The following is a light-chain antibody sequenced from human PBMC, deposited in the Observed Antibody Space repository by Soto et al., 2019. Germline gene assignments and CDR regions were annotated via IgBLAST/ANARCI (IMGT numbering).Light chain of an antibody. V-gene: IGKV3-20*01. J-gene: IGKJ4*01. Sequence: EIVLTQSPGTLSLSPGETATLSCRASQSVSANYLAWYQHKPGQAPRLLIYDASRRATGTPDRFSGSGSGTDFTLTIRRLEPEDFAVYYCQQYGTSRQVTFGGGTKLEIK. CDR2: DAS. CDR1: QSVSANY. CDR3: QQYGTSRQVT.